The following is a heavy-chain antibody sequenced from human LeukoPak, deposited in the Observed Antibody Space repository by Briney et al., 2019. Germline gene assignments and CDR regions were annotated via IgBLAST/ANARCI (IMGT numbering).Heavy chain of an antibody. J-gene: IGHJ4*02. Sequence: PGGSLRLSCAASGFTFSSYAMSWVRQAPGKGLEWVSVISGSGGRTDYADSVKGRFTISRDNSKNTLYLQMNSLRAEDTAVYYCAKDLFYGDYWGQGTLVTVSS. CDR3: AKDLFYGDY. CDR2: ISGSGGRT. D-gene: IGHD4-17*01. V-gene: IGHV3-23*01. CDR1: GFTFSSYA.